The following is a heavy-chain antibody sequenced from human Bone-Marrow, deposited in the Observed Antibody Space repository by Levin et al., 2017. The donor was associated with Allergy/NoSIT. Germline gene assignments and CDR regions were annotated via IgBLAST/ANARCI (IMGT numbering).Heavy chain of an antibody. D-gene: IGHD2-2*01. CDR1: GYTFTDYY. Sequence: ASVKVSCKASGYTFTDYYMHWVRQAPGQGLEWMGWINPNSGGTEYAQKFQGRVTMTRDTSISTAYMEVTRLRSDDTAVYYCARDHCSSTSCYENFYYGMDGWGQGTTVTVSS. V-gene: IGHV1-2*02. CDR3: ARDHCSSTSCYENFYYGMDG. J-gene: IGHJ6*02. CDR2: INPNSGGT.